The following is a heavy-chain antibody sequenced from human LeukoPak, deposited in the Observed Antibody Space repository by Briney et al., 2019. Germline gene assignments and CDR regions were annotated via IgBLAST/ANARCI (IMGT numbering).Heavy chain of an antibody. Sequence: KSSETLPLTCTVSGGSISSGGYYWSWIRQHPGKGLERIGYIYYSGSTYYNPSLKSRVTISVDTSKNQFSLKLSSVTAADTAVYYCAANWNESLTFFDYWGQGTLVTVSS. CDR3: AANWNESLTFFDY. J-gene: IGHJ4*02. D-gene: IGHD1-20*01. CDR2: IYYSGST. CDR1: GGSISSGGYY. V-gene: IGHV4-31*03.